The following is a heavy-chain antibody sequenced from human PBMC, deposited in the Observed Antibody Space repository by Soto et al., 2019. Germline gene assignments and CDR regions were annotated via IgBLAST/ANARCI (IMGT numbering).Heavy chain of an antibody. Sequence: GASVKVSCKASGYTFVNYEINWVRQATGQGLEWLGWMNPHSGDTFYAQNFQGRVTMTRNTSITTAYMELNSLKSEDTAVYYCAKQQARDYGGRGTLVTVSS. D-gene: IGHD1-1*01. CDR2: MNPHSGDT. CDR1: GYTFVNYE. V-gene: IGHV1-8*01. CDR3: AKQQARDY. J-gene: IGHJ4*02.